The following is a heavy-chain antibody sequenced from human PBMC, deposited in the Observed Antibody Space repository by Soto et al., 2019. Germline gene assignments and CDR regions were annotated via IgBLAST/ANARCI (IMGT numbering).Heavy chain of an antibody. Sequence: PGGSLRLSCAASGFTFSSYSMNWVRQAPGKGLEWVSSISSSSSYIYYADSVKGRFTISRDNAKNSLYLQMNSLRAEDTAVYYCARDGSVTTIFGVVIKYGMDVWGQGTTVTVSS. D-gene: IGHD3-3*01. J-gene: IGHJ6*02. CDR1: GFTFSSYS. V-gene: IGHV3-21*01. CDR2: ISSSSSYI. CDR3: ARDGSVTTIFGVVIKYGMDV.